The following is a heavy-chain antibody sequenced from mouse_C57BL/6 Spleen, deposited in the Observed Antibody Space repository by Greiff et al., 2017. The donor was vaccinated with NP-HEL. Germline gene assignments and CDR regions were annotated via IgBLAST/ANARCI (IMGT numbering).Heavy chain of an antibody. CDR3: AREDKCDWYVEI. CDR2: IDPNSGGT. V-gene: IGHV1-72*01. J-gene: IGHJ1*03. Sequence: VQLQESGAELVKPGASVKLSCKASGYTFTSYWMHWVKQRPGRGLEWIGRIDPNSGGTKYNEKFKSKATLTVDKPSSTAYMQHRSLASEDSAVYYGAREDKCDWYVEIWGTGATVTVAT. D-gene: IGHD1-3*01. CDR1: GYTFTSYW.